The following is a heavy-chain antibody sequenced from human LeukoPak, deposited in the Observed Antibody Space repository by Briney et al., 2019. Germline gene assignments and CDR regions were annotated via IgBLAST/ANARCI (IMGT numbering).Heavy chain of an antibody. D-gene: IGHD3-3*01. CDR1: GGSISYYY. CDR2: IYYSGST. Sequence: PSETLSLTCTVSGGSISYYYWSWIRQPPGKGLEWIGYIYYSGSTNYNPSLKSRVTISVDTSKNQFSLKLSSVTAADTAVYYCTRFVVVTAVSSGYYFDYWGQGTLVTVSS. V-gene: IGHV4-59*01. J-gene: IGHJ4*02. CDR3: TRFVVVTAVSSGYYFDY.